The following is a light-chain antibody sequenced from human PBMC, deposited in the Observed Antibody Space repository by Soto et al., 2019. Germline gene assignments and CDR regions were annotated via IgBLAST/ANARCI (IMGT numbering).Light chain of an antibody. CDR1: QSVGSSN. Sequence: ENVLTQSPGTLSLSPGERATLSCRASQSVGSSNLAWYQQKPGQAPRLLIYGASSRATGIPDRFSGSGSGTDFTLTISRLEPEDFAVYYWQQYGSSPLYTFGQGTKLEIK. CDR3: QQYGSSPLYT. V-gene: IGKV3-20*01. J-gene: IGKJ2*01. CDR2: GAS.